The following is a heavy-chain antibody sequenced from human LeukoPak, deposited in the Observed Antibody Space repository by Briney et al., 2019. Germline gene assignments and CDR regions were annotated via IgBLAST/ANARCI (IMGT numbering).Heavy chain of an antibody. CDR1: GFTFTSHA. CDR3: AKDRIDSGSSYYIAD. V-gene: IGHV3-23*01. Sequence: GMSLRLSCATSGFTFTSHAMNWVRQAPGKGLELVSGISGSGDNTYYAVSVKGRFTISRDNYRNTLFLQMNSLRADDTAVYYCAKDRIDSGSSYYIADWGQGTLVTVPS. D-gene: IGHD3-10*01. CDR2: ISGSGDNT. J-gene: IGHJ4*02.